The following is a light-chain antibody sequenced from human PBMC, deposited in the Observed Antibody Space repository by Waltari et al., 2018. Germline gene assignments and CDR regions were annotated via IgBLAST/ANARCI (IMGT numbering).Light chain of an antibody. Sequence: IVLTQSPGTLSLSPGETATLSCRASQSVNIYLAWYQQKPGQAPRLLIYHTSTRAAGIPDRVRGSGSGTDFRLTISRLEPEDFAVYYCQHYLRLPATFGQGTTVEI. CDR3: QHYLRLPAT. J-gene: IGKJ1*01. V-gene: IGKV3-20*01. CDR2: HTS. CDR1: QSVNIY.